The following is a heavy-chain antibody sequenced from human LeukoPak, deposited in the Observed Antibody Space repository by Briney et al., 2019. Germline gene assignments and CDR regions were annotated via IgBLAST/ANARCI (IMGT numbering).Heavy chain of an antibody. Sequence: GGSLRLSCAASGFTFSSYVMNWVRQAPGKGLEWLAVVSHDVSTTFYADSVKGRFTISRDNSKNTLHLEMYSLTTEDTAVYYCAKEPTSYSSGWYFQHWGQGTVVSVSS. J-gene: IGHJ1*01. CDR2: VSHDVSTT. D-gene: IGHD6-13*01. CDR3: AKEPTSYSSGWYFQH. CDR1: GFTFSSYV. V-gene: IGHV3-30*18.